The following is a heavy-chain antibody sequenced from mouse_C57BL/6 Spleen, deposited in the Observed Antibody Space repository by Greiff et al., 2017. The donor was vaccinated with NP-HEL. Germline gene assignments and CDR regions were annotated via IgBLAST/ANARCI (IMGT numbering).Heavy chain of an antibody. CDR3: ARRGYGSSYLDY. J-gene: IGHJ2*01. CDR1: GYTFTSYW. CDR2: INPRKGGT. D-gene: IGHD1-1*01. V-gene: IGHV1-53*01. Sequence: VQLQQPGTELVKPGASVKLSCKASGYTFTSYWMHWVKQRPGQGLEWIGNINPRKGGTNYNEKFKSKATLTVDKSSSTAYMQLSSLTSEDSAVYYCARRGYGSSYLDYWGQGTTLTVSS.